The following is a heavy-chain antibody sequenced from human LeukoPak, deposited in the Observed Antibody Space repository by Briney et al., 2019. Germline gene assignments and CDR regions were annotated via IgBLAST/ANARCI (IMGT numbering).Heavy chain of an antibody. V-gene: IGHV1-2*02. CDR2: INPNSGGT. J-gene: IGHJ5*02. CDR1: GYTFTSYG. CDR3: ARPIVGATDDQNWFDP. Sequence: GASVKVSCKASGYTFTSYGISWVRQAPGQGLEWMGWINPNSGGTNYAQKFQGRVTMTRDTSISTAYMELSRLRSDDTAVYYCARPIVGATDDQNWFDPWGQGTLVTVSS. D-gene: IGHD1-26*01.